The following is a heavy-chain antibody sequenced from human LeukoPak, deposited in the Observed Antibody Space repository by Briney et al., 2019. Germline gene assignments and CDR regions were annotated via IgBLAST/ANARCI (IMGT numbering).Heavy chain of an antibody. CDR2: IIPLLGTE. V-gene: IGHV1-69*08. D-gene: IGHD5-24*01. CDR1: GGTFSGYT. CDR3: ARVRRGGYIQDAFDI. J-gene: IGHJ3*02. Sequence: ASVKVSCKASGGTFSGYTVVWVRQAPGQGLEWMGTIIPLLGTENFAQKFQGRVIITADKSTSTANMELRSLRSEDTAVYYCARVRRGGYIQDAFDIWGQGTRVIVSS.